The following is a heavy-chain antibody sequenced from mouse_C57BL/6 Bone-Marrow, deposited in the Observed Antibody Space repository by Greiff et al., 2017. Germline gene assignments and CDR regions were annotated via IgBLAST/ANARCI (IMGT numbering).Heavy chain of an antibody. Sequence: EVKVVESGGGLVRPGGSLKLSCAASGFTFSSYTMSWVRQTPEKRLQWVAAISGGGGNTYYTDSVKGRFTISRDNDENILYRQTCSLMSEDTALYYCARQGTRVLATKYFDVWGTGTTVTVSS. CDR2: ISGGGGNT. CDR3: ARQGTRVLATKYFDV. J-gene: IGHJ1*03. V-gene: IGHV5-9*01. CDR1: GFTFSSYT. D-gene: IGHD1-1*01.